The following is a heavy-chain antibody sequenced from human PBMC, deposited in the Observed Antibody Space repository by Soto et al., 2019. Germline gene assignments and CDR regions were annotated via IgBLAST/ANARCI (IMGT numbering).Heavy chain of an antibody. CDR3: AKYARRPAASDDAFDI. Sequence: GGSLRLSCAASGFTFSSYAMSWVRQAPGKGLEWVSAISGSGGSTYYADSVKGQFTVSRNNSKNTLYLQMNSLGAEDKAVDYVAKYARRPAASDDAFDIWGQGTMVTVSS. CDR2: ISGSGGST. J-gene: IGHJ3*02. D-gene: IGHD2-2*01. V-gene: IGHV3-23*01. CDR1: GFTFSSYA.